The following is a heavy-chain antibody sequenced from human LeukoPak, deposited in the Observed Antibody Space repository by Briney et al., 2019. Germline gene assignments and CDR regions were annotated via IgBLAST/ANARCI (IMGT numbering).Heavy chain of an antibody. CDR1: GGSISSGGYY. Sequence: PSETLSLTCTVSGGSISSGGYYWSWIRQHPGKGLEWIGYIYYSGSTYYNPSLKSRVTISVDTSKNQFSLKLSSATAADTAVYYCASADYDILTGYFGIYFQHWGQGTLVTVSS. CDR2: IYYSGST. CDR3: ASADYDILTGYFGIYFQH. J-gene: IGHJ1*01. D-gene: IGHD3-9*01. V-gene: IGHV4-31*03.